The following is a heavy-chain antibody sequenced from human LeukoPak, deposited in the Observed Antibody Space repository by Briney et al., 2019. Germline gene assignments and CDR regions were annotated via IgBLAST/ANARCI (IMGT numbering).Heavy chain of an antibody. J-gene: IGHJ4*02. Sequence: SETVSLTCTVSGYSISSGSYWGWIRQPPGKGLEWIATIFHSGLTHYNPSLEGRVTISVDTSRSQLSLKLRSATAADTAVYYCARLSRPDGYNYNYHDYWGQGTLVTVSS. CDR3: ARLSRPDGYNYNYHDY. CDR2: IFHSGLT. CDR1: GYSISSGSY. V-gene: IGHV4-38-2*02. D-gene: IGHD5-24*01.